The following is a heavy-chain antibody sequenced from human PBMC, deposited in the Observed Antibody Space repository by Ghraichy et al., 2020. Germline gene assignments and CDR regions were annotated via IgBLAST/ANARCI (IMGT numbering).Heavy chain of an antibody. CDR3: ARDHRNRISCSSTSCPPLYYYYYYMDV. CDR2: IIPIFGTA. Sequence: SVKVSCKASGGTFSSYAISWVRQAPGQGLEWMGGIIPIFGTANYAQKFQGRVTITADESTSTAYMELSSLRSEDTAVYYCARDHRNRISCSSTSCPPLYYYYYYMDVWGKGTTVTVSS. CDR1: GGTFSSYA. J-gene: IGHJ6*03. D-gene: IGHD2-2*01. V-gene: IGHV1-69*13.